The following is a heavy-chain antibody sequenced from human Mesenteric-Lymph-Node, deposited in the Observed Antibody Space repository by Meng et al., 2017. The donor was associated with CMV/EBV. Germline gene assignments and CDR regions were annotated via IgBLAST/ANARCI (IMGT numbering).Heavy chain of an antibody. J-gene: IGHJ4*02. CDR3: AKDPEGY. CDR1: GFNFLNYA. CDR2: ISASGGSR. V-gene: IGHV3-23*01. Sequence: EVQLLASGGGLAQPGGSLRVSCAVSGFNFLNYAMTWVRQAPGKGLEWVSTISASGGSRYYADSVQGRFSVSRDNYKNTLYLQMNSLRAEDTAVYYCAKDPEGYWGQGTLVTVSS.